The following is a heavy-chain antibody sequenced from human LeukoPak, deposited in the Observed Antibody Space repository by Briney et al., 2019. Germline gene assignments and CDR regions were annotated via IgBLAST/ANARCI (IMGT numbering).Heavy chain of an antibody. Sequence: PGGSLRLSCAASGFTVSSNYMSWVRQAPGKVLEWVSVIYSGGSTYYADSVKGKFTISRDNSKNTLYLQMNSLRAEDTAVYYCARDRGGYNTFDYWGQGTLVTVSS. D-gene: IGHD5-24*01. CDR2: IYSGGST. CDR3: ARDRGGYNTFDY. V-gene: IGHV3-66*01. J-gene: IGHJ4*02. CDR1: GFTVSSNY.